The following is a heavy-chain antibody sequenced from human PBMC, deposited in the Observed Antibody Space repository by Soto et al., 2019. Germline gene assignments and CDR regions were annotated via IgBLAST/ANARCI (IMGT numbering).Heavy chain of an antibody. V-gene: IGHV4-31*03. CDR3: ARDLVATITPKDYYYGMDV. D-gene: IGHD5-12*01. Sequence: SETLSLTCTVSGGSISSGGYYWSWIRQHPGKGLEWIGYIYYSGSTYYNPSLKSRVTISVDTSKNQFSLKLSSVTAADTAVYYCARDLVATITPKDYYYGMDVWGQGTTVTVSS. J-gene: IGHJ6*02. CDR1: GGSISSGGYY. CDR2: IYYSGST.